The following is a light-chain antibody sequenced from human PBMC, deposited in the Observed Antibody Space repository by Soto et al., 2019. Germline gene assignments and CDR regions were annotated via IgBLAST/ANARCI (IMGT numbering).Light chain of an antibody. CDR3: AAWDDSLNGWV. Sequence: SYELTQPPSVSVSPGQTARITCSGDALPKQYAYWYQQKPGQAPVLVIYKDSERPSGIPERFSGSKSGTSASLAISGLQSEDEADYYCAAWDDSLNGWVFGGGTKLTVL. J-gene: IGLJ3*02. CDR2: KDS. CDR1: ALPKQY. V-gene: IGLV3-25*02.